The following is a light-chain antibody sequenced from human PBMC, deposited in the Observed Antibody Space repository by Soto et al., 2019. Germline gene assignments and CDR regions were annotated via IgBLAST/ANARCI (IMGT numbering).Light chain of an antibody. V-gene: IGKV3-11*01. CDR2: GAS. CDR1: QSVSSY. J-gene: IGKJ1*01. Sequence: EIVLTQSPATLSLSPGERATLSCRASQSVSSYLAWYQQKPGQAPRLLIYGASSRATGIPDRFSGSGSGTDFTLTISSLQPEDFATYSCQQSYNSPQTFGQGTKVDIK. CDR3: QQSYNSPQT.